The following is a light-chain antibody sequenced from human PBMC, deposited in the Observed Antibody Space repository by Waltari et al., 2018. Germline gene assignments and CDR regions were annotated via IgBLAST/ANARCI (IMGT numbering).Light chain of an antibody. CDR1: QSVNSNY. Sequence: EIVLTQSPATLSLSPGERATLPCGASQSVNSNYLAWYQQKPGLAPRLLIYDASSRATGSPDRFTSGGAGTDFTLTISRLEPEDFAVYYCQQYGSSPPWTFGQGTKVEIK. CDR3: QQYGSSPPWT. CDR2: DAS. V-gene: IGKV3D-20*01. J-gene: IGKJ1*01.